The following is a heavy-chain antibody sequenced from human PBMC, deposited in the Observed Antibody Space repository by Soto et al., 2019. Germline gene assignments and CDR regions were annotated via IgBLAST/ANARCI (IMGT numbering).Heavy chain of an antibody. D-gene: IGHD6-6*01. CDR3: ARAHEEYSSSSDWFDP. V-gene: IGHV3-33*01. CDR2: IWYDGSNK. J-gene: IGHJ5*02. Sequence: QVQLVESGGGVVQPGRSLRLSCAASGFTFSSYGMHWVRQAPGKGLEWVAVIWYDGSNKYYADSVKGRFTISRDNSKNTLYLQMNSLRAEDTAVYYCARAHEEYSSSSDWFDPWGQGTLVTVSS. CDR1: GFTFSSYG.